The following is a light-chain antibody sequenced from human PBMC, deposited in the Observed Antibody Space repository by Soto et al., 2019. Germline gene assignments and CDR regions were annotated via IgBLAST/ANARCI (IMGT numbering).Light chain of an antibody. CDR3: QQYSNWPPWT. CDR2: GAA. CDR1: QFIGDN. J-gene: IGKJ1*01. Sequence: DIVMTQSPATLSVSPGDRAILSCRASQFIGDNLAWYQQKSGQAPRLLIYGAATRATAIPARFSGSRPGTEFTLTISGLQSEDVAIYYCQQYSNWPPWTFGQGTRVDIK. V-gene: IGKV3-15*01.